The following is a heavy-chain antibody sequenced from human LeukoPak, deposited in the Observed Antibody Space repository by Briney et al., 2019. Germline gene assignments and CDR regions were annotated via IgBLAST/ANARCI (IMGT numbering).Heavy chain of an antibody. CDR2: IIPILGIA. D-gene: IGHD5-24*01. J-gene: IGHJ6*02. CDR1: GGTFSSYA. Sequence: GAPVKVSCKASGGTFSSYAISWVRQAPGQGLEWMGRIIPILGIANYAQKFQGRVTITADKSTSTAYMELSSLRSEDTAVYYCARPLGEMATILGYYYYGMDVWGQGTTVTVSS. V-gene: IGHV1-69*04. CDR3: ARPLGEMATILGYYYYGMDV.